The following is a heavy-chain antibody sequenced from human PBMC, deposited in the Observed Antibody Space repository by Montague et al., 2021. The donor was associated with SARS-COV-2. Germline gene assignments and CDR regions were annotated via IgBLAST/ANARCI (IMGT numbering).Heavy chain of an antibody. CDR2: IYYSGST. V-gene: IGHV4-39*01. CDR1: GGSISSSSYY. D-gene: IGHD2-2*01. Sequence: SETLSLTCTVSGGSISSSSYYWGWIRQPPGKGLEWIGSIYYSGSTYYNPSLKSRVTISVDTSKNQFSLKLSSVTAADTAVYHCARLRDIVVVPAAFDYWGQGTLVTVAS. J-gene: IGHJ4*02. CDR3: ARLRDIVVVPAAFDY.